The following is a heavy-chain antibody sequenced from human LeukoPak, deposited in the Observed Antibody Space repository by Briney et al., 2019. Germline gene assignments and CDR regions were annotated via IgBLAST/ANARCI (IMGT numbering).Heavy chain of an antibody. Sequence: SETLSLTCAVSGGSISSGGYSWSWIRQPPGKGLGWIGYIYHSGRTYYNPSLKSRVSISVDRSKNQFSLKLSSVTAADRAVYYCASTRGDYYYGMDVWGQRTTVTVSS. CDR2: IYHSGRT. CDR1: GGSISSGGYS. J-gene: IGHJ6*02. V-gene: IGHV4-30-2*01. CDR3: ASTRGDYYYGMDV.